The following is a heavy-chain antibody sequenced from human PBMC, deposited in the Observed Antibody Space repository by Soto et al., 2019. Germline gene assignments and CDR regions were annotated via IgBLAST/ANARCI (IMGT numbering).Heavy chain of an antibody. CDR1: GFSLSTSGVA. J-gene: IGHJ4*02. D-gene: IGHD6-6*01. CDR3: AHRVRYSSPYNFDY. CDR2: IYWDGDK. Sequence: QITLKESGPTLVKPTQTLTLTCTFSGFSLSTSGVAVGWIRQPPGKALEWLALIYWDGDKRYSPSLKSRFTITKDTTKNQVVITMTSMDPVDTATYYCAHRVRYSSPYNFDYWGQGTLVTVSS. V-gene: IGHV2-5*02.